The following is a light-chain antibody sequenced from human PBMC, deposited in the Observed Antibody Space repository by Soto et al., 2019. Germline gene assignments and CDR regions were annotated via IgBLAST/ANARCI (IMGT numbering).Light chain of an antibody. CDR3: QSYDNSNNWV. CDR1: GGSIASNY. J-gene: IGLJ3*02. CDR2: EDN. Sequence: NFMLTQPHSVSESPGKTVTISCTRSGGSIASNYAQWYQQRPGSAPTTVIYEDNQRPSGVPDRFSGSIDTSSNSASLTISGLKTEDEADYYCQSYDNSNNWVFGGGTKVTVL. V-gene: IGLV6-57*04.